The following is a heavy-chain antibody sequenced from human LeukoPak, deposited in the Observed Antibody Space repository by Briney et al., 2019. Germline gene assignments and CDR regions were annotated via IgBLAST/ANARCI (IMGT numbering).Heavy chain of an antibody. CDR3: TRGGFPSSDWLDP. CDR1: AASISSMPSY. J-gene: IGHJ5*02. CDR2: VYYSVTT. V-gene: IGHV4-39*02. Sequence: SQTLSLTCTVSAASISSMPSYWAWIREPGGNGLETIGTVYYSVTTSYNPSLKSRVNISVDTSKHHFSLMLISVTAADTALYYCTRGGFPSSDWLDPGGQGTLVTVPA. D-gene: IGHD3-16*01.